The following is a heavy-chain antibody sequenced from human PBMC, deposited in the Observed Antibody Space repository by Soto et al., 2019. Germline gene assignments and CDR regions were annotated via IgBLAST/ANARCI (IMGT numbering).Heavy chain of an antibody. CDR1: GFTISSYG. J-gene: IGHJ6*02. V-gene: IGHV3-30*18. D-gene: IGHD3-16*01. CDR2: ISYDGSHE. CDR3: AKGGGEGDIYYYYFFGMDV. Sequence: LRLSCAASGFTISSYGMHWVRQAPGRGLEWVAVISYDGSHEYFADSVKGRFTISRDNSKNTLYLQMSSLRPEDTAVYYCAKGGGEGDIYYYYFFGMDVWGQGTTVTVSS.